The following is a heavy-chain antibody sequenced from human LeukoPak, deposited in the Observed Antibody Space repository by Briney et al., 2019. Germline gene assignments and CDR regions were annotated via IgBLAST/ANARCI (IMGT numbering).Heavy chain of an antibody. CDR2: IYYSGST. CDR3: AGVVPAAMGWFDP. CDR1: GGSISSHY. J-gene: IGHJ5*02. Sequence: SSETLSLTCTVSGGSISSHYWSWIRQPPGKGLEWIGYIYYSGSTNYNPSLKSRVTISVDTSKNQFSLKLSSVAAADTAVYYCAGVVPAAMGWFDPWGQGTLVTVSS. D-gene: IGHD2-2*01. V-gene: IGHV4-59*11.